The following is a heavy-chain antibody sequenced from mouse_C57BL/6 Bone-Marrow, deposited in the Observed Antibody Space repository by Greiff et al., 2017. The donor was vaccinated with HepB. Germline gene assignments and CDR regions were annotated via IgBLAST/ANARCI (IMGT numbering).Heavy chain of an antibody. Sequence: EVKLVESGGGLVQPGGSMKLSCAASGFTFSDAWMDWVRQSPEKGLEWVAEIRNKANNHATYYAESVKGRFTIARDDSKSSVNLQMNSLRAEDTGIYYCTSDDGYYVGFAYWGQGTLVTVSA. CDR2: IRNKANNHAT. D-gene: IGHD2-3*01. CDR1: GFTFSDAW. CDR3: TSDDGYYVGFAY. J-gene: IGHJ3*01. V-gene: IGHV6-6*01.